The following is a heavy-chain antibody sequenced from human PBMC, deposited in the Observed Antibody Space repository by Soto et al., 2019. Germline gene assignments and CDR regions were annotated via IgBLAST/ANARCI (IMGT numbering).Heavy chain of an antibody. J-gene: IGHJ4*02. D-gene: IGHD6-13*01. V-gene: IGHV3-23*01. CDR2: ISGSGDST. Sequence: EVQLLESGGGLVQPGGSLRLSCAASGFTFSSYAMNWVRQAPGKGLEWVSVISGSGDSTYYADSVKGRFTISRDNSKNTLYLQMNSLGAEDTAVYYCARRGPGTYFDYWGQGTLVTVSS. CDR3: ARRGPGTYFDY. CDR1: GFTFSSYA.